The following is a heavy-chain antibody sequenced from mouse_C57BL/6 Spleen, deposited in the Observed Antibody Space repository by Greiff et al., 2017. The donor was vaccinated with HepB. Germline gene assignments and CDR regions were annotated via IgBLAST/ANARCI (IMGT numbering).Heavy chain of an antibody. Sequence: EVKLQQSGPVLVKPGASVKMSCKASGYTFTDYYMNWVKQSHGKSLEWIGVINPYNGGTSYNQKFKGKATLTVDKSSSTAYMELNSLTSEDSAVYYCARAYDGLYAMDYWGQGTSVTVSS. V-gene: IGHV1-19*01. D-gene: IGHD2-3*01. CDR1: GYTFTDYY. J-gene: IGHJ4*01. CDR3: ARAYDGLYAMDY. CDR2: INPYNGGT.